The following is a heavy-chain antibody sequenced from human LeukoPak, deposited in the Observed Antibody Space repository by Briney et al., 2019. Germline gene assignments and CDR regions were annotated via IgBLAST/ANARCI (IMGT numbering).Heavy chain of an antibody. CDR2: IYHSGST. CDR3: ARRDIVKGGFDY. Sequence: SETLSLTCPVSGDSVNTRRYYWVWIRQPPGKGLEWIESIYHSGSTYYEPSLRSRVTISIDTSRNQFSLNLTSVTAADTAVYFCARRDIVKGGFDYWGQGSLVTVSS. D-gene: IGHD3-16*02. CDR1: GDSVNTRRYY. V-gene: IGHV4-39*01. J-gene: IGHJ4*02.